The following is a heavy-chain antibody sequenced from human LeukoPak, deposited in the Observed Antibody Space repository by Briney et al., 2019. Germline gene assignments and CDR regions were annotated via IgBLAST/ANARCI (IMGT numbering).Heavy chain of an antibody. CDR3: ARGHTPYYYDSSGYPDY. V-gene: IGHV5-51*01. CDR2: IYPGDSDT. CDR1: GYSLTSYW. J-gene: IGHJ4*02. D-gene: IGHD3-22*01. Sequence: GESLKISCKGSGYSLTSYWIGWVRQMPGKGLEWMGIIYPGDSDTRYSPSFQGQVTISADKSISTAYLQWSSLKASDTAMYYCARGHTPYYYDSSGYPDYWGQGTLVTVSP.